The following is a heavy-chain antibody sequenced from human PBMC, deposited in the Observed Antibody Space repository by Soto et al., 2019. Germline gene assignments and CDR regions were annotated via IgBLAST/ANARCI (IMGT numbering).Heavy chain of an antibody. CDR2: IKQDGSEK. CDR1: GFTFSSYW. Sequence: GGSLRLSCAASGFTFSSYWMSWVRQAPGKGLEWVANIKQDGSEKYYVDSVKGRFTISRDNAKNSLYLQMNSLRAEDTAVYYCARDECSGGSCYFFNYWGQGTLVTVSS. J-gene: IGHJ4*02. V-gene: IGHV3-7*01. CDR3: ARDECSGGSCYFFNY. D-gene: IGHD2-15*01.